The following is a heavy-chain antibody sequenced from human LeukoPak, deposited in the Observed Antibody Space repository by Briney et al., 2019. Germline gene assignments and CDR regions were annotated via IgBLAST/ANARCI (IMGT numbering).Heavy chain of an antibody. CDR1: GLTFNNYA. CDR2: IGSSGGST. V-gene: IGHV3-23*01. CDR3: AKDVSTGLLPHYFDS. D-gene: IGHD3-22*01. Sequence: GGSLRLSCAASGLTFNNYAMTWVRQAPGKGLGWVSSIGSSGGSTFYADSVKGRFTISRDNSKNTLYLQMNSLRAEDTAVYYCAKDVSTGLLPHYFDSWGQGTLVTVSS. J-gene: IGHJ4*02.